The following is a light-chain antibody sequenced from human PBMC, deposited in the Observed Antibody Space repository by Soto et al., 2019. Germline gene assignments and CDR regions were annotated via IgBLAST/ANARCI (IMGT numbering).Light chain of an antibody. CDR2: DAS. Sequence: DIQMTQSPSTLSASVGDRVTITCRACQSISSWLAWYQQKPGKAPKLLIYDASSLESGVPSRFSGSGSGTEFTLTISSLQPDDFATYYRQQYNSYSWTFGQGTKVDIK. CDR1: QSISSW. V-gene: IGKV1-5*01. CDR3: QQYNSYSWT. J-gene: IGKJ1*01.